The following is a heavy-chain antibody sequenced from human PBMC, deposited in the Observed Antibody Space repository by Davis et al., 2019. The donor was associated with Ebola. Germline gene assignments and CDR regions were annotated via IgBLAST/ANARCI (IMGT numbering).Heavy chain of an antibody. D-gene: IGHD1-26*01. CDR3: AKRWEFRYFDY. CDR2: ILSGGNT. V-gene: IGHV3-23*01. J-gene: IGHJ4*02. CDR1: GFTFSTYA. Sequence: PGGSLRLSCAASGFTFSTYAMTWVRQPPGKGLEWVSSILSGGNTFYADSVKGRFTISRDNSKNTLYLQMDSLRVEDTALYYCAKRWEFRYFDYWGQGTLVTVSS.